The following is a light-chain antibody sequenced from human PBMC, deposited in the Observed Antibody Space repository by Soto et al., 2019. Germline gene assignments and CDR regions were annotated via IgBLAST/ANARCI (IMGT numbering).Light chain of an antibody. CDR2: KAS. V-gene: IGKV1-5*03. Sequence: DIQMTQSPSTLSGSVGDRVTITCRASQTISSWLAWYQQKPGKAPKLLIYKASTLKSGVPSRFSGSGSGTEFTLTISSLQPDDFATYYCQHYNSYPQAFGQATKVDIK. CDR1: QTISSW. J-gene: IGKJ1*01. CDR3: QHYNSYPQA.